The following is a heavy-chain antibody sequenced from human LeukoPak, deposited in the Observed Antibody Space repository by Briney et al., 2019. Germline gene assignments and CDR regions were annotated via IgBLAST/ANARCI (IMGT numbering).Heavy chain of an antibody. CDR2: ISYDGSNK. D-gene: IGHD1-26*01. Sequence: GRSLRLSCAASGFSLSSYAMHWVRQAPGKGLEWVAVISYDGSNKYYADSVKGRFTISRDNSKNTLYLQMNSLRAEDTAVYYCARDREHYYYGMDVWGQGTTVTVSS. CDR1: GFSLSSYA. J-gene: IGHJ6*02. V-gene: IGHV3-30*04. CDR3: ARDREHYYYGMDV.